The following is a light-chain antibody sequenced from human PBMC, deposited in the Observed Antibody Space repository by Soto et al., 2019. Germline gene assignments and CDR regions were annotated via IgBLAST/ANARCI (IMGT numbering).Light chain of an antibody. CDR2: GAS. V-gene: IGKV3-20*01. CDR3: QQHDSPPYT. J-gene: IGKJ2*01. Sequence: EIVLTQSPGTLSLSPGERATLSCRASQSVSSSYLTWFQQKPDQAPRLLIYGASSRATGIPDRFSGSGSGTDFTLTISRLEPEDFAVYFCQQHDSPPYTFGQGTNLEIK. CDR1: QSVSSSY.